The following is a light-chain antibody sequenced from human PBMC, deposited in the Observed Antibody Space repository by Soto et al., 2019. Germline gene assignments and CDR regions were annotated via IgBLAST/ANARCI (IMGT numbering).Light chain of an antibody. CDR2: EVN. CDR3: CSYAGSSYV. J-gene: IGLJ1*01. CDR1: RSDVGDYKY. V-gene: IGLV2-8*01. Sequence: QSVLTQPPSASVSPGQSVTISCTGSRSDVGDYKYVSWYQQYPGKAPKLIIYEVNRRPSGVPDRFSGSKSDNAASLTVSGLQAEDEADYYCCSYAGSSYVFGSGTKVTVL.